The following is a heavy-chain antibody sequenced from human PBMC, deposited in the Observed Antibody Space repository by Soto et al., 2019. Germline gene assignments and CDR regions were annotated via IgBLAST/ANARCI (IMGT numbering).Heavy chain of an antibody. CDR2: ISVYSGNT. CDR3: ATLAVAGSVNWFDP. D-gene: IGHD6-19*01. CDR1: GYTLTSYG. V-gene: IGHV1-18*04. J-gene: IGHJ5*02. Sequence: QFQLVQSGAEVRKPGVSVKVSCKASGYTLTSYGISWVRQAPGQGLEWMGWISVYSGNTNYAQKFQGRFSMTRDTSTSTAYMELRSLRSDDTAVYYCATLAVAGSVNWFDPWGQGTLVTVSS.